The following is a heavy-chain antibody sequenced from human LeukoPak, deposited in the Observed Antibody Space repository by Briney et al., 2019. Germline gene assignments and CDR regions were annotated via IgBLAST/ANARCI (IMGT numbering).Heavy chain of an antibody. CDR3: PRGLFCSGGSCYLYFQH. J-gene: IGHJ1*01. CDR2: ISSSSSNI. CDR1: GFTFSSYS. Sequence: GGSLRLSCAASGFTFSSYSINWVRQAPGKGLEWVSYISSSSSNIYYADSVKGRFTISRDNAKNSLYLQMDSLRAEDTAVYYCPRGLFCSGGSCYLYFQHWGQGTLVTVSS. V-gene: IGHV3-48*01. D-gene: IGHD2-15*01.